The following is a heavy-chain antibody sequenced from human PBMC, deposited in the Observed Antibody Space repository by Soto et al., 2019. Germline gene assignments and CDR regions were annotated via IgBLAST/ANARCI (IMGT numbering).Heavy chain of an antibody. J-gene: IGHJ6*02. CDR3: ARSAVMNMLPDSFDV. D-gene: IGHD3-10*02. CDR1: GYSFNTYW. Sequence: GESLKISCKGSGYSFNTYWLAWVRQMPGKGLEWMGLIYPGESDTRYSPSFQGQVTLSVDRSISTAYLHWSSLKASDTAIYYCARSAVMNMLPDSFDVWGQGTTVTVSS. V-gene: IGHV5-51*01. CDR2: IYPGESDT.